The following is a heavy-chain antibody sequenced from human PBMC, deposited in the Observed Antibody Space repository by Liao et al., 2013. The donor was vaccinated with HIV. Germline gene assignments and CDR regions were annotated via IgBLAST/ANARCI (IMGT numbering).Heavy chain of an antibody. CDR2: ISHSGFT. CDR1: GSSISSDY. Sequence: QVQLQESGPGLVKPSETLSLTCTVSGSSISSDYWGWIRQPPGKGLEWIGHISHSGFTNNNPSLKSRVTISVDTSKNQFSLKLSSVTAADTAVYYCARDRGYCSGGSCYSWFDPWGQGTLVTVSS. D-gene: IGHD2-15*01. CDR3: ARDRGYCSGGSCYSWFDP. J-gene: IGHJ5*02. V-gene: IGHV4-59*12.